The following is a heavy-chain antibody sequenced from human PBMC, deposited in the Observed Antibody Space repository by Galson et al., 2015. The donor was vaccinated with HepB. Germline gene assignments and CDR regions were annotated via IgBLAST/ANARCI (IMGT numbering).Heavy chain of an antibody. CDR2: ISSSSSYI. CDR3: ARDQDSSSWSVYYYGMDV. D-gene: IGHD6-13*01. CDR1: GFTFSSYS. Sequence: SLRLSCAASGFTFSSYSMNWVRQAPGKGLEWVSSISSSSSYIYYADSVKGRFTISRDNAKNSLYLQMNSLRAEDTAVYYCARDQDSSSWSVYYYGMDVWGQGTTVTVSS. V-gene: IGHV3-21*01. J-gene: IGHJ6*02.